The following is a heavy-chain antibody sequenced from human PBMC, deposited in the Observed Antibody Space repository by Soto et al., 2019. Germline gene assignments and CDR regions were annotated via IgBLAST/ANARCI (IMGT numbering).Heavy chain of an antibody. V-gene: IGHV3-23*01. CDR1: GFTFSTYA. Sequence: GGSLRLSCAASGFTFSTYAMNWVRQAPGKGLEWVSGITNNGGNGYYADSVKGRFTISRDNSKNTLYLQMNSLRSDDTAVYYCAKESSRNSSPYWGQGTLVTVSS. CDR2: ITNNGGNG. CDR3: AKESSRNSSPY. J-gene: IGHJ4*02. D-gene: IGHD1-1*01.